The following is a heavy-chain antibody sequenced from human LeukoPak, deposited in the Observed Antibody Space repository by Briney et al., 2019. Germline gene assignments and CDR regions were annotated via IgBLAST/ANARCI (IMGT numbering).Heavy chain of an antibody. J-gene: IGHJ6*03. Sequence: SETLSLTXAVYGGSFSGYYWSWIRQPPGKGLEWIGEINHSGSTNYNPSLKSRVTISVDTSKNQFSLKLSSVTAADTAVYYCARSGNYYGSYYYYYYMDVWGKGTTVTVSS. D-gene: IGHD3-10*01. V-gene: IGHV4-34*01. CDR1: GGSFSGYY. CDR3: ARSGNYYGSYYYYYYMDV. CDR2: INHSGST.